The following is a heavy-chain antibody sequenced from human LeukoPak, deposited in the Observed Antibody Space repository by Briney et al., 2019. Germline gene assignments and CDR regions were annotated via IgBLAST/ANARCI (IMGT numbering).Heavy chain of an antibody. Sequence: KPSETLSLTCTVSGGSISSYYWSWIRQPPGKGLEWIGYIDYSGSTNYNPSLKSRVTISVDTSKNQFSLKLSSVTAADTAVYYCARDGDGSSSYYYYYMDVWGKGTTVTVSS. D-gene: IGHD6-6*01. CDR3: ARDGDGSSSYYYYYMDV. V-gene: IGHV4-59*01. CDR2: IDYSGST. J-gene: IGHJ6*03. CDR1: GGSISSYY.